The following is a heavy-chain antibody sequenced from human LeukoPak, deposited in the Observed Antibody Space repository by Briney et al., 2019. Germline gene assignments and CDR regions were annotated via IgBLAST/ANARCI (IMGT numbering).Heavy chain of an antibody. V-gene: IGHV3-48*03. CDR2: ISPSGSTI. D-gene: IGHD3-22*01. CDR3: AREGSSFDSSGFFRGY. CDR1: GFTFSSYE. Sequence: GGSLRLSCAASGFTFSSYEMNWVRQAPGKGLEWVSYISPSGSTIYYADSVKGRFTISRDNAQNSLYLQMNSLRAEDTAAYYCAREGSSFDSSGFFRGYWGQGTLVTVSS. J-gene: IGHJ4*02.